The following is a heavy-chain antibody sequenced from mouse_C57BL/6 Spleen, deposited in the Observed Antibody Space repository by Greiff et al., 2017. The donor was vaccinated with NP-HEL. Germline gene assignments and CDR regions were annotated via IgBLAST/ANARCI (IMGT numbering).Heavy chain of an antibody. D-gene: IGHD2-3*01. Sequence: VQLKESGGGLVKPGGSLKLSCAASGFTFSSYAMSWVRQTPEKRLEWVATISDGGSYTYYPDNVKGRFTISRDNAKNHLYLQMSHLKSEDTAMYYCARDGDGYFYYFDYWGQGTTLTVSS. CDR2: ISDGGSYT. J-gene: IGHJ2*01. CDR1: GFTFSSYA. CDR3: ARDGDGYFYYFDY. V-gene: IGHV5-4*01.